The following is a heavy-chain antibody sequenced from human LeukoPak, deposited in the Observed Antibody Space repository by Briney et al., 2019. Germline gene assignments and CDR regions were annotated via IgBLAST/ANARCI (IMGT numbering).Heavy chain of an antibody. CDR3: ARDRHSLLFDY. V-gene: IGHV3-23*01. J-gene: IGHJ4*02. D-gene: IGHD3-16*02. CDR1: RFTFNSYA. Sequence: PGGSLRLSCAASRFTFNSYAMSWVRQAPGKGLEWISALSGSGSAAYYADSVKGRFTISRDNSKNTLYLQMNSLRAEDTAVYYCARDRHSLLFDYWGQGTLVTVSS. CDR2: LSGSGSAA.